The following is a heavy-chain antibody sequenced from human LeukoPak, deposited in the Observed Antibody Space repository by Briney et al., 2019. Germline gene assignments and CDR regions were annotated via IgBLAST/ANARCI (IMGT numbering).Heavy chain of an antibody. CDR1: GFTFSSYS. J-gene: IGHJ3*02. CDR2: ISTSSSYI. Sequence: PGGSLRLSCAASGFTFSSYSMNWVRQAPGKGLEGVSSISTSSSYIYYADSVKGRFTISRDNAKNSLYLQMNSLRAEDMAVYYCARALPAPGTPENAFDIWGQGTMVTVSS. CDR3: ARALPAPGTPENAFDI. V-gene: IGHV3-21*01. D-gene: IGHD6-13*01.